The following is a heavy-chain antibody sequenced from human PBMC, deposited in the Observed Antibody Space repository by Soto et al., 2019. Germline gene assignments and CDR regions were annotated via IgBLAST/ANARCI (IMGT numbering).Heavy chain of an antibody. CDR3: ARDPSGYSGYAVYYYYYGMDV. J-gene: IGHJ6*02. CDR2: INPNSGNT. D-gene: IGHD5-12*01. V-gene: IGHV1-18*04. CDR1: GYTFTGYY. Sequence: ASVKVSCKASGYTFTGYYMHWVRQAPGQGLEWMGWINPNSGNTNYAQKLQGRVTMTTDTSTSTAYMELRSLRSDDTAVYYCARDPSGYSGYAVYYYYYGMDVWGQGTTVTVSS.